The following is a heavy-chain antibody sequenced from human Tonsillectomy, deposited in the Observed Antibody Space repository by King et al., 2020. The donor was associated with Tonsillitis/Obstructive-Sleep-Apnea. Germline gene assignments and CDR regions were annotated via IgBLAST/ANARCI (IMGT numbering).Heavy chain of an antibody. CDR1: GFTFSTYG. CDR3: AQDRGHYDCSGNDY. V-gene: IGHV3-30*18. J-gene: IGHJ4*02. D-gene: IGHD3-22*01. Sequence: VQLVESGGGVVQPGRSLRLSCAASGFTFSTYGMHWVRQAPCKGLEWVAVISYDGSNEYYADSVKGRFTISRDNSKNTLYLQMNSLRAEDTAVYHCAQDRGHYDCSGNDYWGQATLVTVSS. CDR2: ISYDGSNE.